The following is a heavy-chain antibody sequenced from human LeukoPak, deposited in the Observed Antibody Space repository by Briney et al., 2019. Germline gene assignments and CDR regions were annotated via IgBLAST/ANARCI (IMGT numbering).Heavy chain of an antibody. V-gene: IGHV4-4*07. D-gene: IGHD2-2*01. CDR1: GGSISSYY. Sequence: PSETLSLTGTVSGGSISSYYWSWIRQPAGQGLEWIGRIYTSGSTNYNPSLKSRVTMSVDTSKNQFSLKLSSVTAADTAVYYCASGAIVVVPAAMTYYYYYMDVWGKGTTVTVSS. J-gene: IGHJ6*03. CDR3: ASGAIVVVPAAMTYYYYYMDV. CDR2: IYTSGST.